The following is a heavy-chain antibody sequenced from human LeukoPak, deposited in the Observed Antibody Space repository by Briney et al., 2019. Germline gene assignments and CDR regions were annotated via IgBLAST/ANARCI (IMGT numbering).Heavy chain of an antibody. D-gene: IGHD6-19*01. CDR2: ISGSGGST. V-gene: IGHV3-23*01. Sequence: GGSLRLSCAASAFTFSSYAMSWVRQPPGKGLEWVSTISGSGGSTYYVDSVKGRFTISRDNSKNTLYLQMNSLRAEDTAVYYCAKVPRSSANNWFDPWGQGTLVTVSP. CDR1: AFTFSSYA. CDR3: AKVPRSSANNWFDP. J-gene: IGHJ5*02.